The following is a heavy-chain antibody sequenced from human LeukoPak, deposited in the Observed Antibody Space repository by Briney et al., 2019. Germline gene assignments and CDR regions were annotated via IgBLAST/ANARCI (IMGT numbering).Heavy chain of an antibody. CDR2: IRYDGSNK. D-gene: IGHD6-13*01. J-gene: IGHJ5*02. V-gene: IGHV3-30*02. Sequence: GGSLRLSCAASGFTFSSYGMHWVRQAPGKGLEWVAFIRYDGSNKYYADSVKGRFTTSRDNSKNTLYLQMNSLRAEDTAVYYCAKVSSWQITNWFDPWGQGTLVTVSS. CDR1: GFTFSSYG. CDR3: AKVSSWQITNWFDP.